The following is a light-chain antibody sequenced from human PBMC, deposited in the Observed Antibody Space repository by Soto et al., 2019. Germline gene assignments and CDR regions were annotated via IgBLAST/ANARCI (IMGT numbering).Light chain of an antibody. CDR2: GNN. CDR1: SSNNGAGYD. V-gene: IGLV1-40*01. Sequence: QAVVTQPPSVPGAPGQRVTISCTGSSSNNGAGYDVHWYQQLPGTAPKLLIYGNNNRPSGVPDRFSGSKSGTSASLAITGLQAEDEADYYCQSYDSSLSGSGVVFGGGTKLTVL. J-gene: IGLJ2*01. CDR3: QSYDSSLSGSGVV.